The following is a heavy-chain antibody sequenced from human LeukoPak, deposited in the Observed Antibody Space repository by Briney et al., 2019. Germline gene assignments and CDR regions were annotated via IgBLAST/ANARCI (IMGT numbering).Heavy chain of an antibody. D-gene: IGHD6-6*01. CDR2: ISGSGGST. Sequence: PGGSLRLSCAASGLTFGSYDMSWVRQAPGKGLEWVSAISGSGGSTYYADSVKGRFTISRDNSKNTLYLQMNSLRAEDTAVYYCARGRQPTYSSSSYYFDYWGQGTLVTVSS. CDR3: ARGRQPTYSSSSYYFDY. CDR1: GLTFGSYD. V-gene: IGHV3-23*01. J-gene: IGHJ4*02.